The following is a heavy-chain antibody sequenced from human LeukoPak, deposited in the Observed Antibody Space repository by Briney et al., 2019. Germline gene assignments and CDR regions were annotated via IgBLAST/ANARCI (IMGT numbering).Heavy chain of an antibody. V-gene: IGHV3-13*01. CDR2: IGTAGDT. Sequence: GGSLRLSCAASGFTFSSYDMHWVRQATGEGLEWVSAIGTAGDTYYPGSVKGRFTISRENAKNSLYLQMNSLRAEDTAVYYCARGIAARSAPRPLHGMDVWGQGTTVTVSS. J-gene: IGHJ6*02. CDR1: GFTFSSYD. CDR3: ARGIAARSAPRPLHGMDV. D-gene: IGHD6-6*01.